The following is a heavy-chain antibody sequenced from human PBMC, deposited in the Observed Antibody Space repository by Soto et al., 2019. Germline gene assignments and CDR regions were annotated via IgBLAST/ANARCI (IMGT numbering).Heavy chain of an antibody. CDR3: ARDRFFDWFDENDY. CDR1: GFTFSSYW. V-gene: IGHV3-74*01. Sequence: GGSLRLSCAASGFTFSSYWIHWVRQAPGKGLVWVSRINSDGSSTSYADSVKGRFTISRDNAKNTLYLQMNSLRAEDTAVYYCARDRFFDWFDENDYWGQGTLVTVSA. D-gene: IGHD3-9*01. CDR2: INSDGSST. J-gene: IGHJ4*02.